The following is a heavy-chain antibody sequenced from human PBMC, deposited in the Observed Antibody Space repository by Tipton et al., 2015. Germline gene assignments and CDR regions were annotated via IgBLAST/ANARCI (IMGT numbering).Heavy chain of an antibody. D-gene: IGHD2-15*01. J-gene: IGHJ4*02. V-gene: IGHV3-53*01. CDR1: GFSVRYTY. CDR2: ISTDGTT. CDR3: TKDQRYCSGTNCPFDY. Sequence: SLRLSCAASGFSVRYTYMTWVRQAPGKGLEWVSVISTDGTTFYADSVKGRFTMSRDHSKNTLYLQINSLRAEDTAVYYCTKDQRYCSGTNCPFDYWGQGTQVTVSS.